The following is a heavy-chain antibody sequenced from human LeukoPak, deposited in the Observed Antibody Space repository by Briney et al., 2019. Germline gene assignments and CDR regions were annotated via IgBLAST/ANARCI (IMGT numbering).Heavy chain of an antibody. CDR3: ARDSSSALADY. Sequence: GGSLRLSCAASGFIFSSYWMSWVRQAPGKGLEWVANIKQDGSEKYYVDSVKGRFTISRDNAKNSLYLQMNSLRAEDTAVYYCARDSSSALADYWGQGTLVTVSS. J-gene: IGHJ4*02. D-gene: IGHD6-6*01. V-gene: IGHV3-7*01. CDR2: IKQDGSEK. CDR1: GFIFSSYW.